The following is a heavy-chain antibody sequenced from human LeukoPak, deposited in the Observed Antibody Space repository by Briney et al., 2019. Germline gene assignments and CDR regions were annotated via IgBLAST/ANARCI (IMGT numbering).Heavy chain of an antibody. CDR1: GFTFSRYA. Sequence: GGSLRLSCSASGFTFSRYAMHWLRQPPGKGLEYVSAITNNGRSTYYADSVKGRFTISRDNSKNTLYLQMSSLRAEDTAVYYCASTYSYDSSGYYPFDYWGQGTLVTVPS. CDR3: ASTYSYDSSGYYPFDY. CDR2: ITNNGRST. J-gene: IGHJ4*02. V-gene: IGHV3-64D*06. D-gene: IGHD3-22*01.